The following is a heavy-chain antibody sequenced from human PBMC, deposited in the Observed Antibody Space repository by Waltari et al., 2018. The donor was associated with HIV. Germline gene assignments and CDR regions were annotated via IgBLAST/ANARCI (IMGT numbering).Heavy chain of an antibody. Sequence: QVQLVESGGGVVQPGRSLRLSCVASGFTFRNYAIHWVRQAPGKWLEWVTVISYDGIEKFYADSVKGRFTISRDNSKNTLYLQMNSLRAEDTAVYYCARGRGGPDYWGQGTRVTVSS. CDR1: GFTFRNYA. V-gene: IGHV3-30*01. CDR3: ARGRGGPDY. CDR2: ISYDGIEK. J-gene: IGHJ4*02. D-gene: IGHD3-10*01.